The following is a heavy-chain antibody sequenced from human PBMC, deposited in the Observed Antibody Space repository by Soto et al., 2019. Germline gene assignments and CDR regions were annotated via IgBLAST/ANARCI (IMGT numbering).Heavy chain of an antibody. CDR2: IIPIFGTA. Sequence: SVKVSCKASGGTFSSYAISWVRQAPGQGLEWMGGIIPIFGTANYAQKFQGRVTITADESTSTAYMELNSLRAEDTAVYYCARDLLDSSSWDNWFDPWGQGTLVTVSS. J-gene: IGHJ5*02. D-gene: IGHD6-13*01. CDR3: ARDLLDSSSWDNWFDP. CDR1: GGTFSSYA. V-gene: IGHV1-69*13.